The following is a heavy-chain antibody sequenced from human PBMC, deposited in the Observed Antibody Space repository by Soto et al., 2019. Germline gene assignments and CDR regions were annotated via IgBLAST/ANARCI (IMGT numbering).Heavy chain of an antibody. Sequence: GGSLRLSCAASGFTFSSYTMHWVRQAPGKGLEWVSSISTSSTYRYIADSVTGRFTISRDNAQNSLYLQMTSLRAEDTAVYYCARDGSGAAANPYFDYWGLGTLVTVSS. J-gene: IGHJ4*02. D-gene: IGHD2-2*01. CDR3: ARDGSGAAANPYFDY. V-gene: IGHV3-21*04. CDR1: GFTFSSYT. CDR2: ISTSSTYR.